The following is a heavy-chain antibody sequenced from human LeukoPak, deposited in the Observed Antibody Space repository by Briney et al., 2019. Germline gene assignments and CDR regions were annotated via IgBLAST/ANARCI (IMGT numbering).Heavy chain of an antibody. CDR1: GGTFISYA. J-gene: IGHJ4*02. Sequence: GASVKVSCKASGGTFISYAISWVRQAPGQGLEWMGRIIPIFGTANYAQKFQGRVTITTDESTSTAYMELSSLRSEDTAVYYCARDRPVTTPYYFDYWGQETLVTVSS. V-gene: IGHV1-69*05. CDR2: IIPIFGTA. D-gene: IGHD4-17*01. CDR3: ARDRPVTTPYYFDY.